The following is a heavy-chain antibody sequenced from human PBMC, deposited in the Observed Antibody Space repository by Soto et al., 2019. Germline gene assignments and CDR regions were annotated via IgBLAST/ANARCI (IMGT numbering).Heavy chain of an antibody. CDR3: ARKSSSSSWFDP. J-gene: IGHJ5*02. D-gene: IGHD6-6*01. Sequence: QVQLVQSGAEVKKPGASVKVSCKASGYTFHTYGVTWVRQAPGQGLEWMGWISTYNGNTNYAQKRQGRVTMTTDPSTKTAYMELRSLRSDDTAVYYCARKSSSSSWFDPWGQGTLVTVSS. CDR2: ISTYNGNT. CDR1: GYTFHTYG. V-gene: IGHV1-18*01.